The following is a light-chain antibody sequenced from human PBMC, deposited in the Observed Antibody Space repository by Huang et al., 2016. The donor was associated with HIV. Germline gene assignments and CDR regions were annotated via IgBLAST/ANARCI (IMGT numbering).Light chain of an antibody. CDR1: QDINNF. V-gene: IGKV1-33*01. Sequence: DIQMTQSPSSLSASVGDRVNITCQARQDINNFLHWYQQKPGKAPKLLIRDASNMQTGVPSRFSGSGSGTHFTFTITSLQRDDIGTYYCQQYDDVPISFGGGTKV. J-gene: IGKJ4*01. CDR2: DAS. CDR3: QQYDDVPIS.